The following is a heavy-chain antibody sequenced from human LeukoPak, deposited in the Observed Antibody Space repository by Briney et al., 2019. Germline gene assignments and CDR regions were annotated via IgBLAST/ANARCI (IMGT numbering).Heavy chain of an antibody. CDR2: ISGSGGST. CDR1: GFTFSSYA. D-gene: IGHD5-24*01. V-gene: IGHV3-23*01. CDR3: ARAEGYGYRHYFDY. Sequence: GGSLRLSCAASGFTFSSYAMSWVRQAPGKGLEWVSAISGSGGSTYYADSVKGRFTISRDNSKNTLYLQMNSLRAEDTAVYYCARAEGYGYRHYFDYWGQGTLVTVSS. J-gene: IGHJ4*02.